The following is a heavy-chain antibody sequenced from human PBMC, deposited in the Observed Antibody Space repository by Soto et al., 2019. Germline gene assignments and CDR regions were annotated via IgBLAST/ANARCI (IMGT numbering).Heavy chain of an antibody. D-gene: IGHD3-22*01. V-gene: IGHV1-69*13. CDR3: ARARERGYDSSGFPYWFDP. J-gene: IGHJ5*02. CDR1: GGTCSSYA. CDR2: IIPIFGTA. Sequence: SVKVSCKASGGTCSSYAISWVRQAPGQGLEWMGGIIPIFGTANYAQKFQGRVTITADESTSTAYMELSSLRSEDTAVSYCARARERGYDSSGFPYWFDPWGQGTLVTVSS.